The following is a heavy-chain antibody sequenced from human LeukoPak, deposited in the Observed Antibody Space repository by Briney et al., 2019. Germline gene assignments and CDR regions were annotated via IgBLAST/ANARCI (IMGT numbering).Heavy chain of an antibody. CDR1: GFTFSSYG. J-gene: IGHJ3*02. CDR3: AKDLSSTTYAFDI. V-gene: IGHV3-30*02. D-gene: IGHD1-1*01. CDR2: IRYDGSNK. Sequence: GGSLRLSCAASGFTFSSYGMHWVRQAPGEGLEWVAFIRYDGSNKYYADSVKGRFTISRDNSKNTLYLQMNSLRAEDTAVYYCAKDLSSTTYAFDIWGQGTMVTVSS.